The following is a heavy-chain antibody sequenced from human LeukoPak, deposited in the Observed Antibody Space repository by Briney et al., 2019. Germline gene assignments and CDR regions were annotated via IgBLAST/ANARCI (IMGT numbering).Heavy chain of an antibody. CDR3: ARGEEERLRPVGSFDY. CDR1: GFTFSSYA. Sequence: GRSLRLSCAASGFTFSSYAMHWVRQAPGKGLEWVAVISYDGSNKYYADSVKGRFTISRDNSKNTLYLQMNSLRAEDTAVYYCARGEEERLRPVGSFDYWGQGTLVTVSS. CDR2: ISYDGSNK. D-gene: IGHD1-26*01. J-gene: IGHJ4*02. V-gene: IGHV3-30-3*01.